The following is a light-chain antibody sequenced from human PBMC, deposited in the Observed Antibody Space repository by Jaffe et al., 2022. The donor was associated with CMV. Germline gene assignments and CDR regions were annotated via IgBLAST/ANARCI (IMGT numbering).Light chain of an antibody. V-gene: IGKV1-39*01. CDR1: QSMSTW. CDR3: QQSYSSPLT. J-gene: IGKJ4*01. CDR2: GTS. Sequence: DIQMTQSPSSLSASVGDRVTITCRASQSMSTWLNWYQQRPGKAPKLLISGTSSLQTGVPSRFSGSGSGTEFTLTISSLQPEDFATYYCQQSYSSPLTFGGGTKVEIK.